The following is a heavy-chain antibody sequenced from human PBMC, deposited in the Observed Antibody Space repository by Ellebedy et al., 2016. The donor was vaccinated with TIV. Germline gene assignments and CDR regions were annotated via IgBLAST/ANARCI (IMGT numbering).Heavy chain of an antibody. Sequence: SVKVSCXASGGTFGTYVISWIRQAPGQGLEWMGGYIPIFDKANYAQKFQGRVTISTRTLFMELSSLTSEDTAVYYCARERAGGINDFWGQGTLVTVSS. J-gene: IGHJ4*02. CDR1: GGTFGTYV. D-gene: IGHD6-13*01. CDR2: YIPIFDKA. CDR3: ARERAGGINDF. V-gene: IGHV1-69*13.